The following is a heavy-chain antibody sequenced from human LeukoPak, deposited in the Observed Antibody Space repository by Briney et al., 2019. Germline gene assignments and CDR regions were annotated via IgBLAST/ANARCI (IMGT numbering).Heavy chain of an antibody. CDR1: GFTFSNYW. D-gene: IGHD1-7*01. CDR3: ARGYGTYGY. Sequence: GGSLRLSCAASGFTFSNYWMSWVRQAPGKGLEWVANIKQDGSEKDCVDSVKGRFTISRDNAKNSLYLQMNSLRAEDTAVYYCARGYGTYGYWGQGTLDTVSS. V-gene: IGHV3-7*04. J-gene: IGHJ4*02. CDR2: IKQDGSEK.